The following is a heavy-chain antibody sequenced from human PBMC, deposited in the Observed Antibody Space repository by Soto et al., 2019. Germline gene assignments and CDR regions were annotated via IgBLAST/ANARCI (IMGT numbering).Heavy chain of an antibody. CDR1: GFTFSSYA. CDR3: ARQAYCGGDCSAYYFDY. Sequence: GGSLRLSCAASGFTFSSYAMHWVRQAPGKGLEWVAVISYDGSNKYYADSVKGRFTISRDNSKNTLYLQMNSLRAEDTAVYYCARQAYCGGDCSAYYFDYWGQGTLVTVSS. V-gene: IGHV3-30-3*01. J-gene: IGHJ4*02. D-gene: IGHD2-21*02. CDR2: ISYDGSNK.